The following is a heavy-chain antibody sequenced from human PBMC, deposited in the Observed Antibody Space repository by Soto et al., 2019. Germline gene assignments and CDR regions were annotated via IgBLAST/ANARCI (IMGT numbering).Heavy chain of an antibody. CDR1: GFTFGSYW. D-gene: IGHD6-19*01. Sequence: EVQLVESGGGLVQPGGSLRLSCAASGFTFGSYWMSWVRQAPGKGLEWVANIKQDGSEKYYEDSVKGRFTISRDTAKNSLFLQMISLRDEDTAVYYCARGAKYRSGCYPPWEPSDYWGQGTLVTVSS. CDR2: IKQDGSEK. J-gene: IGHJ4*02. V-gene: IGHV3-7*01. CDR3: ARGAKYRSGCYPPWEPSDY.